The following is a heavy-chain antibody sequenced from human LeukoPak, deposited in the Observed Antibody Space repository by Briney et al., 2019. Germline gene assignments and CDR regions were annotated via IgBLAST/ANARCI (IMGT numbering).Heavy chain of an antibody. J-gene: IGHJ6*03. V-gene: IGHV1-8*03. Sequence: VKVSCKASGYTFTSYDINWVRQATGQGLEWMGWMNPNSGNTGYAQKFQGRVTITRNTSISTAYMELSSLRSEDTAVYYCARGRAYYYYMDVWGKGTTVTVSS. CDR3: ARGRAYYYYMDV. CDR1: GYTFTSYD. CDR2: MNPNSGNT.